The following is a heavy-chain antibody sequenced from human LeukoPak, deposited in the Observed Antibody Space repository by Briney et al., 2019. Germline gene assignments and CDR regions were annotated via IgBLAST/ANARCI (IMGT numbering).Heavy chain of an antibody. CDR3: AREWGGPYSGYYYGNWFDP. D-gene: IGHD3-22*01. Sequence: PSETLSLTCTVSGGSISSSSYYWGWIRQPPGKGLEWIGSIYYSGSTYYNPSLKSRVTISVDTSKNQFSLKLSSVTAADTAVYYCAREWGGPYSGYYYGNWFDPWGRGTLVTVSS. V-gene: IGHV4-39*07. J-gene: IGHJ5*02. CDR2: IYYSGST. CDR1: GGSISSSSYY.